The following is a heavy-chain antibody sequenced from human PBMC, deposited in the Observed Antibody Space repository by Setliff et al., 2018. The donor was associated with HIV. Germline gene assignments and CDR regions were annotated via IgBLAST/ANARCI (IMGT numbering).Heavy chain of an antibody. CDR3: ARHNVITYGGLLFDYYYYGLDV. J-gene: IGHJ6*02. V-gene: IGHV4-34*01. D-gene: IGHD3-16*01. CDR2: SNQSGSG. Sequence: SETLSLTCVVYGGSFRGYYWSWIRQPPGKGLEWIGESNQSGSGNYNPSLKSRVTISVDTSKNEFSLNMGSVTAADTAVYYCARHNVITYGGLLFDYYYYGLDVWGHGTTVTVSS. CDR1: GGSFRGYY.